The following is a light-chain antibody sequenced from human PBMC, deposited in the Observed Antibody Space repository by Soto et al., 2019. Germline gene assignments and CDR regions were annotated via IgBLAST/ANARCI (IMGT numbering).Light chain of an antibody. CDR2: AAS. CDR3: QQRNNWLT. J-gene: IGKJ4*01. CDR1: QSVGTS. Sequence: DIVLTQSPATLSLSPGERATLSCRASQSVGTSLAWFQHKPGQAPRLLLYAASNRAAGIPVRFSGSGSGTDSTLTISSLEPEDFAVYYCQQRNNWLTFGGGTKVEIK. V-gene: IGKV3-11*01.